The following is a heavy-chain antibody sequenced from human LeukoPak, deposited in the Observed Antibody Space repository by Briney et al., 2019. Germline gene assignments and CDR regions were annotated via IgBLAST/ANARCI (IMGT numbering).Heavy chain of an antibody. CDR1: GGSLSGYY. Sequence: SETLSLTCAVYGGSLSGYYWSWIRQPPGEGLEWIGEINHSGSTNYNPSLKSRVTLSVDTSRNQFSLNLNSVTAADTAVYYCARGLRATMVPQYWGQGTLVTVSS. CDR3: ARGLRATMVPQY. D-gene: IGHD3-10*01. V-gene: IGHV4-34*01. J-gene: IGHJ4*02. CDR2: INHSGST.